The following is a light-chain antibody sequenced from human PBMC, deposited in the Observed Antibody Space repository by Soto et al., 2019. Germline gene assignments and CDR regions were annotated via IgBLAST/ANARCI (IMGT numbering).Light chain of an antibody. CDR3: CSYAGSSTYVV. Sequence: QSVLTQPASVSGSPGQSITISCTGTSSDVGSYNLVSWYQQHPGKAPKLMIYEGSKRPSGVSNRFFGSKSGNTASLTISGLQAEDEADYYCCSYAGSSTYVVFGGGTKLTVL. CDR1: SSDVGSYNL. J-gene: IGLJ2*01. CDR2: EGS. V-gene: IGLV2-23*01.